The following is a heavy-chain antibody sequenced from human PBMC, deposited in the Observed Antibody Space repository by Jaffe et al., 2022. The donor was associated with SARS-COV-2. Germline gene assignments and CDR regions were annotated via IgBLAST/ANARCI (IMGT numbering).Heavy chain of an antibody. D-gene: IGHD4-17*01. CDR1: GFTFSNHW. V-gene: IGHV3-7*03. J-gene: IGHJ1*01. Sequence: EVQLVESGGGLVQPGGSLRLSCVASGFTFSNHWMSWVRQAPGKGLEWVANIKEDGSEEYYVDPVKGRFTVYRDNAKDSLYLQMHSLRADDTAVYYCAREMMRGDYSEYFQDWGQGTLVTVSS. CDR2: IKEDGSEE. CDR3: AREMMRGDYSEYFQD.